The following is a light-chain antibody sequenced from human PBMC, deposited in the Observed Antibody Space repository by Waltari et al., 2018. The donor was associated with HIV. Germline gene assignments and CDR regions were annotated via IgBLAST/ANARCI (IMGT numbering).Light chain of an antibody. CDR2: WAS. Sequence: DIVMTQSPDSLAVSLGERATMNCKSSQSVLYSSNNKNHLAWYQQKPGQPPKLLIYWASTRESGVPDRFSGSGSATDFTLTISSLQAEDVAVYYCQQYSITPVTFGQGTKLEIK. CDR1: QSVLYSSNNKNH. V-gene: IGKV4-1*01. J-gene: IGKJ2*01. CDR3: QQYSITPVT.